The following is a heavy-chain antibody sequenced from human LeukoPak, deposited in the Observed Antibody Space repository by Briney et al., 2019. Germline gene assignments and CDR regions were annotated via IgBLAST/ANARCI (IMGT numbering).Heavy chain of an antibody. CDR2: ISWNSGSI. CDR1: GFTFDDYA. Sequence: PGRSLRLSCAASGFTFDDYAMHWVRQAPGKGLEWVSGISWNSGSIGYADSVKGRFTISRDNAKNSLYLQMNSLRAEDTALYYCAKAYGDYDLSGAFDIWGQGTMVTVSS. D-gene: IGHD4-17*01. J-gene: IGHJ3*02. CDR3: AKAYGDYDLSGAFDI. V-gene: IGHV3-9*01.